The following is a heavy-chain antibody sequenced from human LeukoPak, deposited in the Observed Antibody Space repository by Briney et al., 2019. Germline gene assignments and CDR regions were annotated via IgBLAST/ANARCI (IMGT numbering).Heavy chain of an antibody. Sequence: GGSLRLSCAASGFTFSNYAMSWVRQAPGKGLEWVSAISGSGDSTYYADSVKGRFTFSRDNSKNTLYLQMNSLRAEDTAVYYCARHYDSSGYYYLDYWGQGTLVTVSS. V-gene: IGHV3-23*01. CDR2: ISGSGDST. J-gene: IGHJ4*02. D-gene: IGHD3-22*01. CDR3: ARHYDSSGYYYLDY. CDR1: GFTFSNYA.